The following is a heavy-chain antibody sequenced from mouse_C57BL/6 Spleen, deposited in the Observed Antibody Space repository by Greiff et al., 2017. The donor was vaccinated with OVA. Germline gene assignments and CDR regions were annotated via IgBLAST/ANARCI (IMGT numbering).Heavy chain of an antibody. V-gene: IGHV1-69*01. Sequence: QVQLQQPGAELVMPGASVKLSCKASGYTFTSYWMHWVKQRPGQGLAWIGEIDPSDSYTNYTQKFKGKSTLTVDKSSSTAYMQLSSLTSEDSAVYYCARDYGSPYYFDDWGQGTTLTVSS. CDR2: IDPSDSYT. CDR1: GYTFTSYW. D-gene: IGHD1-1*01. CDR3: ARDYGSPYYFDD. J-gene: IGHJ2*01.